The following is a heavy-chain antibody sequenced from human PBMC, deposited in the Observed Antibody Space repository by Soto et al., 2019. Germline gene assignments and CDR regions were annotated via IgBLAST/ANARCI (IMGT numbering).Heavy chain of an antibody. CDR3: ARVWQWLDKIDD. Sequence: GASVKVSCKASGYTFTSYAMHWVRQAPGQRLEWMGWINAGNGNTKYSQKFQGRVTITRDTSASTAYMELSSLRSEDTAVYYCARVWQWLDKIDDWGQGTLVTVSS. D-gene: IGHD6-19*01. CDR1: GYTFTSYA. J-gene: IGHJ4*02. CDR2: INAGNGNT. V-gene: IGHV1-3*01.